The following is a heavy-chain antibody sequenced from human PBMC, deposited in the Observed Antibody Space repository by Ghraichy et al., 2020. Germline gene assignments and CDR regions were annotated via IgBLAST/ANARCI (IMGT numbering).Heavy chain of an antibody. CDR3: TSPLRSEDY. CDR1: GFTFSGSA. D-gene: IGHD4-17*01. J-gene: IGHJ4*02. Sequence: GGSLRLSCAASGFTFSGSAMHWVRQASGKRLEWVGRIRSKANSYATAYAASVKGRFTISRDDSKNTAYLQMNSLKTEDTAVYYCTSPLRSEDYWGQGTLVTVSS. CDR2: IRSKANSYAT. V-gene: IGHV3-73*01.